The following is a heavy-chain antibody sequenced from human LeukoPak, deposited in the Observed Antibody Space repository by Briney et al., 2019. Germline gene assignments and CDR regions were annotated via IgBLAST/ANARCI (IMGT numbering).Heavy chain of an antibody. D-gene: IGHD3-10*01. CDR2: MNPINGNT. CDR1: GFTLTNYD. CDR3: VRDGEGVAISVDFWFDP. V-gene: IGHV1-8*01. Sequence: ASVKVSCKASGFTLTNYDINWVRQAPGQGLEWMGWMNPINGNTGYARKFQGRVTMTRDTSISTAYMELRSLTSEDTAIYYCVRDGEGVAISVDFWFDPWGQGTLVTVSS. J-gene: IGHJ5*02.